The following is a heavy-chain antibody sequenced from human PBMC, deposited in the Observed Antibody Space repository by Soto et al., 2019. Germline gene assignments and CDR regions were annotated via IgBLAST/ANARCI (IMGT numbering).Heavy chain of an antibody. CDR1: GFTFSDYY. Sequence: PGGSLRLSCAASGFTFSDYYMSWIRQAPGKGLEWVSYISSSSSYTNYADSVKGRFTVSRDNAKNSLSLQMNSLRAEDTAVYYCVRSGRIGSPYFDFWGQGTLVTVSS. D-gene: IGHD3-3*01. CDR3: VRSGRIGSPYFDF. V-gene: IGHV3-11*06. CDR2: ISSSSSYT. J-gene: IGHJ4*02.